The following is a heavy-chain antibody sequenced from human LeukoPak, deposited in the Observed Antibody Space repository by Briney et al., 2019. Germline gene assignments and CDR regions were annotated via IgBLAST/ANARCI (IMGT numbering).Heavy chain of an antibody. Sequence: GGSLRLSCAASGFTFTSYSMNWVRQAPGKGLEWVSTISGGGGSTYYADSVKGRFTISRDNAKNSLYLQMNSLRAEDTAVYYCARASGSYPKFDYWGQGTLVTVSS. CDR3: ARASGSYPKFDY. V-gene: IGHV3-21*01. J-gene: IGHJ4*02. CDR2: ISGGGGST. D-gene: IGHD1-26*01. CDR1: GFTFTSYS.